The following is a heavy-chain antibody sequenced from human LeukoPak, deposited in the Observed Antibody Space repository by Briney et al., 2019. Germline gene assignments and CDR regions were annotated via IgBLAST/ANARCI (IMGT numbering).Heavy chain of an antibody. CDR1: GFTFNSYA. J-gene: IGHJ4*02. V-gene: IGHV3-23*01. Sequence: GGSLRLSCAASGFTFNSYAMSWVRQAPGKGLEWVSIISASGGSTYFADSVKGRFTISRDNSKNTLYLQMNSLRAEDTAVYYCATQGGNFDYWDQGTLVTVSS. CDR2: ISASGGST. CDR3: ATQGGNFDY. D-gene: IGHD3-16*01.